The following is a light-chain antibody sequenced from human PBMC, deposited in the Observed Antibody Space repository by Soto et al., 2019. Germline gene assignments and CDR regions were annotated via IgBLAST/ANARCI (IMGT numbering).Light chain of an antibody. J-gene: IGKJ2*01. CDR2: SAS. CDR1: QSSSSY. CDR3: QRRYSTLYT. Sequence: DIQMTQSPSSLSASVGDRVTITCRASQSSSSYLNWYQQKQGKVPKLLIYSASSLQSGVPSRFSVSGSGTDFTLTISRLQPEDFPTYYCQRRYSTLYTGGQGTKLQLK. V-gene: IGKV1-39*01.